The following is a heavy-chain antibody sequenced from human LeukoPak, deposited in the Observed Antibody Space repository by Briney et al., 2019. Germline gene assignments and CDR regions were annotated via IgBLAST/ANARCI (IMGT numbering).Heavy chain of an antibody. D-gene: IGHD4-17*01. J-gene: IGHJ4*02. CDR3: ARDRLTAVTTFHFDY. Sequence: GGSLRLSCAASGFTFSSYAMHWVRQAPGKGLEWVAVIWSDTTNKYYADSVKGRFTISRDNSKNTLYLQMSSLRAEDTAMYYCARDRLTAVTTFHFDYWGQGTLVTVSS. V-gene: IGHV3-33*01. CDR1: GFTFSSYA. CDR2: IWSDTTNK.